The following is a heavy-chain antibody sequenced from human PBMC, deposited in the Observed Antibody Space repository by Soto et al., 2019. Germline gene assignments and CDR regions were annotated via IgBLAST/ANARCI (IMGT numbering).Heavy chain of an antibody. J-gene: IGHJ4*02. CDR1: GYSFTSYW. Sequence: GESLKISCKGSGYSFTSYWIGWVRQMPGKGLEWMGIIYPGDSDTRYSPSFQGQVTISADKSISTAYLQWSSLKASDTAMYYCARLVDPEMATRYYFDYWGQGTLVTVSS. CDR2: IYPGDSDT. V-gene: IGHV5-51*01. D-gene: IGHD5-12*01. CDR3: ARLVDPEMATRYYFDY.